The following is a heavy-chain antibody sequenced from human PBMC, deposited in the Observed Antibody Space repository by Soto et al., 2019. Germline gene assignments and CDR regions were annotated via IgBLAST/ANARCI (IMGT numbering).Heavy chain of an antibody. V-gene: IGHV1-69*01. CDR1: GGTFSSYA. Sequence: VKVSCKASGGTFSSYAISWVRQAPGQGLEWMGGIIPIFGTANYAQKFQGRVTITADESTSTAYMELSSLRSEDTAVYYCARAHSWFGELSLSNWFDPWGQGTLVTVSS. CDR2: IIPIFGTA. J-gene: IGHJ5*02. CDR3: ARAHSWFGELSLSNWFDP. D-gene: IGHD3-10*01.